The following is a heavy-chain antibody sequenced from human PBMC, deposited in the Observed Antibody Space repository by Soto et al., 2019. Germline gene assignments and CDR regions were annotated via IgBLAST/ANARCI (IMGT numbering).Heavy chain of an antibody. CDR3: AREIMAADHFDY. CDR1: GGSIRSGDYY. J-gene: IGHJ4*02. Sequence: PSETLSLTCTVSGGSIRSGDYYWGWIRQTPERGLEWCGYVHYSGNTFYNPSLKSRATISLDTSRNQFSLNLSSVTAADSAVYYCAREIMAADHFDYWGQGALVT. V-gene: IGHV4-30-4*01. CDR2: VHYSGNT. D-gene: IGHD6-13*01.